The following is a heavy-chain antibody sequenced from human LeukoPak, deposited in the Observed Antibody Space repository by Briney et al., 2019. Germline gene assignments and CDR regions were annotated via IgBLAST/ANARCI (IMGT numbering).Heavy chain of an antibody. J-gene: IGHJ4*02. CDR2: IDPNSGGT. D-gene: IGHD3-10*01. CDR1: GYTFTVYY. CDR3: ASRGASGSYGIDY. V-gene: IGHV1-2*02. Sequence: ASVKVSCKASGYTFTVYYMYWVRQAPGQGLEWMGWIDPNSGGTNYAQKFQGRVTMTRDTSISTAYLALSRLTSDDTAVYYCASRGASGSYGIDYWGQGTLVTVSS.